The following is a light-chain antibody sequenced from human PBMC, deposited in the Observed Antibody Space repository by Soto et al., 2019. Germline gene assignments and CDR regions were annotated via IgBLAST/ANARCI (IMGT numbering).Light chain of an antibody. J-gene: IGKJ5*01. Sequence: GVTGSARTLSLSKGERATLSGRASPCLXNSFIAWHQQKPGQAPSVLXYDTSSRASGSPDRLSGSGSGTEVTPPISMLEPEHSSGLYFQQQGSSELIFGQGTRLEIK. CDR3: QQQGSSELI. V-gene: IGKV3-20*01. CDR2: DTS. CDR1: PCLXNSF.